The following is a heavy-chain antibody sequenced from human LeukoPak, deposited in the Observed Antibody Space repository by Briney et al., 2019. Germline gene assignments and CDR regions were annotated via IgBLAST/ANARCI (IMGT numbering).Heavy chain of an antibody. CDR1: GYTFTGYY. D-gene: IGHD3-22*01. CDR3: ARAEREYYYDSSGYGVLDY. CDR2: INPNSGGT. J-gene: IGHJ4*02. Sequence: ASVKVSCKASGYTFTGYYMHWVRQAPGQGLEWMGWINPNSGGTNYAQKFQGWVTMTRDTSISTAYMELSRLRSDDTAVYYCARAEREYYYDSSGYGVLDYWGQGTLVTVSS. V-gene: IGHV1-2*04.